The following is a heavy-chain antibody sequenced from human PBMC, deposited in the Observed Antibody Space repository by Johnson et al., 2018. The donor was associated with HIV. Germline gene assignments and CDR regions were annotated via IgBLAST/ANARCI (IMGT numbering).Heavy chain of an antibody. CDR3: AKDVGNYWPDAFDI. CDR2: ISASGGST. CDR1: GLTFSSYA. J-gene: IGHJ3*02. V-gene: IGHV3-23*04. D-gene: IGHD3-22*01. Sequence: VQLVESGGGLAQPGGSLRLSCVGSGLTFSSYAMSWVRQAPGKALEWVAAISASGGSTYLADSVKGRFTISRDNSKNTVYLQMNSLRTEDTAVYYCAKDVGNYWPDAFDIWGQGTLVTVSS.